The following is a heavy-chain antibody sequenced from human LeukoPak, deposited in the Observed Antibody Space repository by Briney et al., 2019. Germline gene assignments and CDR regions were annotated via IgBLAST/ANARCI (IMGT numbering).Heavy chain of an antibody. Sequence: GGSLRLSCAASGFTFNNYAMSWVRQAPGRGLEWVSAISGVGYSTYYADSVKGRFTISRDNSRNTLYLQMNSLRAEDTAIYYCAKISRERATTGPGGPGNFDYWGQGTLVTVSS. CDR2: ISGVGYST. D-gene: IGHD1-26*01. CDR1: GFTFNNYA. J-gene: IGHJ4*02. CDR3: AKISRERATTGPGGPGNFDY. V-gene: IGHV3-23*01.